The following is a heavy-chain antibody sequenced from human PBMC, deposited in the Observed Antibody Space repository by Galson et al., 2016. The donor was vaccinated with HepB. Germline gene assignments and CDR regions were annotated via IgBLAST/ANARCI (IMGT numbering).Heavy chain of an antibody. J-gene: IGHJ4*02. CDR1: GFPFSDYY. Sequence: SLRLSCAGFGFPFSDYYMGWIRRAPGKGLEWVAYISTSDDYSAYADSVKGRFTISRDNANNSVSLQMNSLGVHDTGIYYCARGMARATNFWGQGTPVIVSS. CDR3: ARGMARATNF. D-gene: IGHD1/OR15-1a*01. V-gene: IGHV3-11*06. CDR2: ISTSDDYS.